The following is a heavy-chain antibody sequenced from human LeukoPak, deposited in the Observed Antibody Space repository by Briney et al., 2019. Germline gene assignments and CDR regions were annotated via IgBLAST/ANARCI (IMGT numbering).Heavy chain of an antibody. CDR1: GFTVSSNY. J-gene: IGHJ4*02. V-gene: IGHV3-23*01. D-gene: IGHD5-12*01. CDR3: VKHSYRVDSFTDY. CDR2: ISDSGGTT. Sequence: GGSLRLSCAASGFTVSSNYMSWVRQAPGKGLEWVSGISDSGGTTYYADSVKGRFTISRDNSKNTLYLQMNSLRAEDTAVYYCVKHSYRVDSFTDYWGQGTLVTVSS.